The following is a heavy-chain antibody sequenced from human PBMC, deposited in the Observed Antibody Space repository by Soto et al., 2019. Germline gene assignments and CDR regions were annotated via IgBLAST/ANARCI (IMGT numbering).Heavy chain of an antibody. Sequence: QITLKESGPTLVIPTQTLTLTCTCSGFSLTTSGVGVGWIRQPPGKALEWLAFSYWDDSEHYSPSLRKRLTITKDTSKNQVVLTMTNMDPVDTATYYCAHKDGGDYILDYWGQGTLVTVSS. CDR2: SYWDDSE. CDR1: GFSLTTSGVG. J-gene: IGHJ4*02. CDR3: AHKDGGDYILDY. V-gene: IGHV2-5*02. D-gene: IGHD4-17*01.